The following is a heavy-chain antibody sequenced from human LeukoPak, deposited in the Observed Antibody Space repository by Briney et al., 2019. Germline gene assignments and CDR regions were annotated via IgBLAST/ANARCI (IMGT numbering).Heavy chain of an antibody. V-gene: IGHV4-30-4*01. CDR3: ARDPYYYDSSGYYSPRANWFDP. D-gene: IGHD3-22*01. J-gene: IGHJ5*02. Sequence: SETLSLTCTVSGGSISSGDYYWSWIRQPPGKGLEWIGYIYYSGSTYYNPSLKSRVTISVDTSKNQFSLKLSSVTAADTAVYYCARDPYYYDSSGYYSPRANWFDPWGQGTLVTVSS. CDR1: GGSISSGDYY. CDR2: IYYSGST.